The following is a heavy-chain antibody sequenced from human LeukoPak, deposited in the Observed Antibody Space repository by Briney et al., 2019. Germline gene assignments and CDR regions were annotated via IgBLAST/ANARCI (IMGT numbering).Heavy chain of an antibody. Sequence: SETLSLTCAVYGGSFSGYFWSWIRQPPGKGLEWIGEINHSGSTNYNPSLKGRVTISVDTSKNQFSLKLSSVTAADTAVYYCAREDYGEQNFDYWGQGTLVTVSS. CDR2: INHSGST. D-gene: IGHD4-17*01. J-gene: IGHJ4*02. CDR1: GGSFSGYF. CDR3: AREDYGEQNFDY. V-gene: IGHV4-34*01.